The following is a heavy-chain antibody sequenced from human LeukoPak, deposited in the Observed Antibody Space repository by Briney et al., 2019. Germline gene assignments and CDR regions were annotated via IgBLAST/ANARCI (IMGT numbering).Heavy chain of an antibody. V-gene: IGHV4-59*01. Sequence: SETLSLTCTVSGVSISSYYWSWIRQPPGKGLEWIGYIYYSGSTSYNPSLKSRVTLLVDTSKNQISLKLRSVIDADTAMYYCARSNPFDYWGQGILVTVSS. D-gene: IGHD4-11*01. CDR1: GVSISSYY. CDR2: IYYSGST. CDR3: ARSNPFDY. J-gene: IGHJ4*02.